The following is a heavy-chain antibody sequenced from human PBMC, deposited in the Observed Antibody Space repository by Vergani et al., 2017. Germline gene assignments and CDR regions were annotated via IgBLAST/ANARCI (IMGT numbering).Heavy chain of an antibody. J-gene: IGHJ4*02. CDR1: GYTFTSYY. CDR2: INPSGGST. CDR3: ARSVRDYGSGSYPDIDY. D-gene: IGHD3-10*01. V-gene: IGHV1-46*01. Sequence: QVQLVQSGAEVKKPGASVKVSCKASGYTFTSYYMHWVRQAPGQGLEWMGIINPSGGSTSYALKFQGRVTMTRDTSTSTVYMELSSLRSEDTAVYYCARSVRDYGSGSYPDIDYWGQGTLVTVSS.